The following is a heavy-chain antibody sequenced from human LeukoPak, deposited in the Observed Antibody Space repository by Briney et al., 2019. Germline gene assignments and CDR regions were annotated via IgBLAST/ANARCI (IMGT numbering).Heavy chain of an antibody. CDR2: LYSGGRT. Sequence: GGSLRLSCAASGFTVSSNYISWVRQAPGKGLEWVGVLYSGGRTYYADSVKGRCTISRDNSKNTLYLQMNSLRAEDTAVYYCARHARKTTVKDHYYMDVWGKGTTVTISS. CDR3: ARHARKTTVKDHYYMDV. V-gene: IGHV3-53*01. D-gene: IGHD4-17*01. J-gene: IGHJ6*03. CDR1: GFTVSSNY.